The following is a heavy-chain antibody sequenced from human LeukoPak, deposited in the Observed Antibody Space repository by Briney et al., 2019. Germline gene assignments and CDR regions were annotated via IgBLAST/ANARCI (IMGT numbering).Heavy chain of an antibody. V-gene: IGHV3-21*01. Sequence: PGGSLRLSCAASGFTFSSYSMNWVRQAPGKGLEWVSSISSSSSYIYYADSVKGRFTISRDNAKNSLYLQMNSLRAEDTAVYDCARDCSSTSCYTEGFDYWGQGTLVTVSS. CDR2: ISSSSSYI. J-gene: IGHJ4*02. CDR1: GFTFSSYS. D-gene: IGHD2-2*02. CDR3: ARDCSSTSCYTEGFDY.